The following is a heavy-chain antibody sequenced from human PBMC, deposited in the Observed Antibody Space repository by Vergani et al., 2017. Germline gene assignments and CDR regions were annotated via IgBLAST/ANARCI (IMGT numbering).Heavy chain of an antibody. CDR3: ARGSRGYDILTGYYTAYYFDY. D-gene: IGHD3-9*01. CDR1: GGSISSGGYY. V-gene: IGHV4-31*03. J-gene: IGHJ4*02. Sequence: QVQLQESGPGLVKPSQTLSLTCTVSGGSISSGGYYWSWIRQHPGKGLEWIGYIYYSGSTYYNPSLTSRVTISVDTSKNQFSLKLSSVTAADTAVYYCARGSRGYDILTGYYTAYYFDYWGQGTLVTVSS. CDR2: IYYSGST.